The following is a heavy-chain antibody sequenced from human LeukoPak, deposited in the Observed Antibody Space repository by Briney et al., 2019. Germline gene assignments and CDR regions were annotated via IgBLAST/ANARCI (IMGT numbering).Heavy chain of an antibody. V-gene: IGHV1-69*06. J-gene: IGHJ5*02. Sequence: SVKVSCKASGGTFSSYAISWVRQAPGQGLEWMGGIIPIFGTANYAQKFQGRVTITADKSTSTAYMELSSLRSGDTAVYYCARKVPNDSSGYYYRGQFDPWGQGTLVTVSS. CDR3: ARKVPNDSSGYYYRGQFDP. CDR2: IIPIFGTA. CDR1: GGTFSSYA. D-gene: IGHD3-22*01.